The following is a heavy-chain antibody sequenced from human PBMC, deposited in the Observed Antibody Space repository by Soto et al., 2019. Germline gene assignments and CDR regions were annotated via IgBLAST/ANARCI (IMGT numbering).Heavy chain of an antibody. CDR3: AQELFRCQASGPRGMDV. CDR1: GFTFSSYA. J-gene: IGHJ6*02. D-gene: IGHD2-21*01. V-gene: IGHV3-23*01. Sequence: EVQLLESGGGLVQPGGSLRLSCAASGFTFSSYAMSWVRQAPGKGLEWVSAISGSGGSTYYADSVKGRFTISRDNSKNPVYPLMNSLRAEDWGVYYCAQELFRCQASGPRGMDVWGQGTTVTVSS. CDR2: ISGSGGST.